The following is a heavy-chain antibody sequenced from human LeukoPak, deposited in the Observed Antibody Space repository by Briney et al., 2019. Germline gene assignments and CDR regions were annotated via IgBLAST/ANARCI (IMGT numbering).Heavy chain of an antibody. CDR3: ARHVITDGDGNNYYGMDV. Sequence: GASVKVSCTASGGTFSSYAISWVRQAPGQGLEWMGIVNPNDDSTTYAQKFQGRITMTRDTSTSTVYLELSSLRSEDTAVYYCARHVITDGDGNNYYGMDVWGQGTTVTVSS. CDR2: VNPNDDST. V-gene: IGHV1-46*01. D-gene: IGHD4-17*01. J-gene: IGHJ6*02. CDR1: GGTFSSYA.